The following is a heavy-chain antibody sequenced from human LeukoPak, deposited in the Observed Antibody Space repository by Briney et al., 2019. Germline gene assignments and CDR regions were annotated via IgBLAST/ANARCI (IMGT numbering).Heavy chain of an antibody. J-gene: IGHJ4*02. CDR3: AKWKYSNSGIDDY. CDR1: GFTFSSYS. D-gene: IGHD6-6*01. CDR2: ISSSRSYL. Sequence: PGGSLRLSCAASGFTFSSYSMNWVRQAPGKGLEWVSSISSSRSYLHYADSVKGRFTISRDNAKNSLYLQMNSLRAEDTAVYYCAKWKYSNSGIDDYWGQGTLVTVSS. V-gene: IGHV3-21*04.